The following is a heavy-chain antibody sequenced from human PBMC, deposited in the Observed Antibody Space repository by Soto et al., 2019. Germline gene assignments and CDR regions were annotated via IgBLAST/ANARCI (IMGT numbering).Heavy chain of an antibody. CDR3: ARWGDDRTFEI. CDR1: GFTFSSHG. J-gene: IGHJ3*02. D-gene: IGHD2-21*01. Sequence: QVQLVESGGGVVQPGRSLRLSCAASGFTFSSHGMHWVRQAPGKGLEWVAVIWYDGSDKYYGDSVKGRFTISRDNSKNALYLQMNSLRVEETAVYSCARWGDDRTFEIWGQGTMVTVSS. CDR2: IWYDGSDK. V-gene: IGHV3-33*01.